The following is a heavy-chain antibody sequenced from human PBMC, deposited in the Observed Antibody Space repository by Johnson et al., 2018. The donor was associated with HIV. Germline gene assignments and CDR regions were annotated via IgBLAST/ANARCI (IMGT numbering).Heavy chain of an antibody. J-gene: IGHJ3*02. CDR1: GFTFHDYD. CDR2: SSGNSGTK. V-gene: IGHV3-9*01. CDR3: ARARWYLGGGSCCAFEM. D-gene: IGHD2-15*01. Sequence: EVQLLESGGGLVQPGRSLRLSCAASGFTFHDYDIHWVRKAQGKGLEWVSGSSGNSGTKDEEEAEKGRCNISRDNAKNSLYLQMNSLRAEDTAVYCCARARWYLGGGSCCAFEMWGQGTMVTVSS.